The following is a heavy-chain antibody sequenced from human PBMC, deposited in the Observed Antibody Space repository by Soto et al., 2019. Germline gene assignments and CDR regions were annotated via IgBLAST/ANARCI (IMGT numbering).Heavy chain of an antibody. J-gene: IGHJ4*02. CDR2: IIPIFGTA. D-gene: IGHD6-13*01. CDR1: GGTFSSDA. Sequence: QVQLVQSGAEVKKPGSSVKVSCKASGGTFSSDAISWVRQAPGRGLEWMGGIIPIFGTANYAQKFQGRVTITADESTSTAYMELSSLRSEDTAVYYCARDVIAAAGTAGWGQGTLVTVSS. V-gene: IGHV1-69*12. CDR3: ARDVIAAAGTAG.